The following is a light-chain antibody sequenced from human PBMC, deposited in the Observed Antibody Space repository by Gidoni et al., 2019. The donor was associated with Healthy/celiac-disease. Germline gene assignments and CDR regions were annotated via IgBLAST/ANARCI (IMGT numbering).Light chain of an antibody. CDR2: GAS. J-gene: IGKJ5*01. Sequence: DIVLTQSPGPLSLSPGERATLSCRASQSVSSSYVAWYQQKPGQATRLLIYGASSRATGIPDRFSVSGSGTDFTLTISRLEPEDFAVYYCQQYGSSPPITFGQGTRLEIK. V-gene: IGKV3-20*01. CDR3: QQYGSSPPIT. CDR1: QSVSSSY.